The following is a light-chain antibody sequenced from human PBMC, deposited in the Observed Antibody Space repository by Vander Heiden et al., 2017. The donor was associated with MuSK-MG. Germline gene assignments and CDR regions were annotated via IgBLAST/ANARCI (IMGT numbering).Light chain of an antibody. V-gene: IGLV2-14*01. CDR1: SSDVGPYNY. CDR2: HVS. Sequence: QSALTQPASVSGSPGQSITISCTGTSSDVGPYNYVSWYHQHPGKAPKLVIYHVSTRPSGVSYRFSGSKSGNTASLTISGLQAEDEADYYCSSFTTTSGYVFGTGTKVSVL. J-gene: IGLJ1*01. CDR3: SSFTTTSGYV.